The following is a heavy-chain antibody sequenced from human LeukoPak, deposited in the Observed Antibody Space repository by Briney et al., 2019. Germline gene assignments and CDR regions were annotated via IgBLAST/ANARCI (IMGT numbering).Heavy chain of an antibody. CDR3: AREDIPGWYFDY. V-gene: IGHV4-59*01. D-gene: IGHD2-15*01. CDR2: IYYSGGT. CDR1: GGSISSYY. Sequence: PSETLSLTCTVSGGSISSYYWSWIRQPPGKGLEWIGYIYYSGGTNYNPSLKSRVTISVDTSKNQFSLKLSSVTAADTAVYYCAREDIPGWYFDYWGQGTLVTVSS. J-gene: IGHJ4*02.